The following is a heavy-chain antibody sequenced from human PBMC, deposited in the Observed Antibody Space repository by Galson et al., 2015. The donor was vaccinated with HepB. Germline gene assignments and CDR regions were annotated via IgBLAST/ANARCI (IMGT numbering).Heavy chain of an antibody. CDR1: GFTFSSYA. CDR2: ISGSGGST. CDR3: AKDFVKVGAPARFDP. V-gene: IGHV3-23*01. Sequence: SLRLSCAASGFTFSSYAMSWVRQAPGKGLEWVSAISGSGGSTYYADSVKGRFTISRDNSKNTLYLQVNSLRAEDTAVYYCAKDFVKVGAPARFDPWGQGTLVTVSS. D-gene: IGHD1-26*01. J-gene: IGHJ5*02.